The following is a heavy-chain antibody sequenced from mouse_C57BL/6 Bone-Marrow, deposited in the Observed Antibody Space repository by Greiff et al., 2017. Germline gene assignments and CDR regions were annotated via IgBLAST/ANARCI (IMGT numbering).Heavy chain of an antibody. CDR2: IYPGDGDT. J-gene: IGHJ2*01. V-gene: IGHV1-82*01. Sequence: VKLKQSGPELVKPGASVKISCKASGYAFSSSWMNWVKQRPGKGLEWIGRIYPGDGDTNYNGKFKGKATLTADKSSSTAYMQLSSLTSEDSAVYFCAREGYGSSPFDYWGQGTTLTVSS. CDR3: AREGYGSSPFDY. CDR1: GYAFSSSW. D-gene: IGHD1-1*01.